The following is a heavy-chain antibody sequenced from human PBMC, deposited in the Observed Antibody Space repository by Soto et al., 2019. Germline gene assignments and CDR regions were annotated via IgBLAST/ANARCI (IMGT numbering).Heavy chain of an antibody. J-gene: IGHJ5*01. V-gene: IGHV1-69*01. Sequence: QVQLVQSGAEVKKPGSSVKVSCKASGGTFSSYAISWVRQAPGQGLEWMGGIIPIFGTANYAQKFQGRVTITADESTSTAYMELRSLRSEATAVYYCARDRGVTFGVVKGWFDPWGQGTLVTVSS. CDR1: GGTFSSYA. CDR3: ARDRGVTFGVVKGWFDP. CDR2: IIPIFGTA. D-gene: IGHD3-3*01.